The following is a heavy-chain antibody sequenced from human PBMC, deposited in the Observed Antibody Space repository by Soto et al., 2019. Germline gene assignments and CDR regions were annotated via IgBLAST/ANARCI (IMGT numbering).Heavy chain of an antibody. CDR1: GGNVSSYA. V-gene: IGHV1-18*01. Sequence: ASGKVSCKAYGGNVSSYAISWVLQAPGQGLEWMGWISSYNGNINYAQKFRGRVTMTTVTSTSSAYLEVRSLRSDDTAVYYCARSGSSWNLREFDSWGQGTLVTVSS. CDR3: ARSGSSWNLREFDS. D-gene: IGHD6-13*01. J-gene: IGHJ4*02. CDR2: ISSYNGNI.